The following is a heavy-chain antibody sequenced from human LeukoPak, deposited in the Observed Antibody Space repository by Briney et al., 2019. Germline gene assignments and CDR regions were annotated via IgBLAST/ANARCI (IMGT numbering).Heavy chain of an antibody. CDR3: ASLVREIDY. V-gene: IGHV1-69*02. CDR1: GYTLTELS. CDR2: IIPILGIA. Sequence: ASVKVSCKVSGYTLTELSMHWVRQAPGQGLEWMGRIIPILGIANYAQKFQGRVTITADKSTSTAYMELSSLRSEDTAVYYCASLVREIDYLGQGTLVTVSS. D-gene: IGHD1-26*01. J-gene: IGHJ4*02.